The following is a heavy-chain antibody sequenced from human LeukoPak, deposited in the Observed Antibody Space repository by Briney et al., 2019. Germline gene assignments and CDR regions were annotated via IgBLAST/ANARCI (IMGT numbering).Heavy chain of an antibody. CDR1: GFTFSDYA. CDR3: AKLGYYYDSSAPLDAFDI. J-gene: IGHJ3*02. V-gene: IGHV3-30-3*02. Sequence: GSLRLSCAVSGFTFSDYAMHWVRQPPGKGLEWVAVISSDGNNKYYADSVKGRFTISRDSSKNTLYLQMNSLRAEDTALYYCAKLGYYYDSSAPLDAFDIWGQGTMVTVSS. CDR2: ISSDGNNK. D-gene: IGHD3-22*01.